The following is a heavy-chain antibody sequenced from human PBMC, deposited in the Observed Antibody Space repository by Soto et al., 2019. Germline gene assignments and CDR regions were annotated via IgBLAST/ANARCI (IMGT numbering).Heavy chain of an antibody. CDR3: AKVGYDYLWGSYPKGADYGLDV. CDR1: GFTFSTYG. J-gene: IGHJ6*02. V-gene: IGHV3-30*18. D-gene: IGHD3-16*02. Sequence: QVQLVESGGGVVQPGRSLRLSCAASGFTFSTYGMNWVRQAPGKGLEWVAVISYDGSNKYYADSVKGRFTISRDNSKNTLDLQLNSLRTEDTAVYYCAKVGYDYLWGSYPKGADYGLDVWGQGTTVTVSS. CDR2: ISYDGSNK.